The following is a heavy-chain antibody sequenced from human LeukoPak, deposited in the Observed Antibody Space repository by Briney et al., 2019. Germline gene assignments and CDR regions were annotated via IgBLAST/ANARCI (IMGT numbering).Heavy chain of an antibody. CDR2: IYSGGST. CDR1: GFTVSSNY. CDR3: ARSPYSSGWYPFDP. Sequence: GGSLRLSCAASGFTVSSNYMSWVRQAPGKGLEWVSVIYSGGSTYYADSVKGRFTNSRDNSKNTLYLQMNSLRAEDTAVYYCARSPYSSGWYPFDPWGQGTLVTVSS. V-gene: IGHV3-53*01. J-gene: IGHJ5*02. D-gene: IGHD6-19*01.